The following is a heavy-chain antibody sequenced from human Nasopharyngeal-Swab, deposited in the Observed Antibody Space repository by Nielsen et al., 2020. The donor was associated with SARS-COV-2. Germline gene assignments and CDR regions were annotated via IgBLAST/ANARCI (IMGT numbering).Heavy chain of an antibody. CDR1: GFTFSGYW. D-gene: IGHD3-3*01. CDR3: ARGRPLGGYYFGYFDY. Sequence: GGSLRLSCAASGFTFSGYWMSWVRQVPGKGLEWVANIKQDASEMYYVDSVKGRFTISSDNAKNSLYLQMNSLRAEDTAVYFCARGRPLGGYYFGYFDYWGQGTLVTVSS. J-gene: IGHJ4*02. CDR2: IKQDASEM. V-gene: IGHV3-7*01.